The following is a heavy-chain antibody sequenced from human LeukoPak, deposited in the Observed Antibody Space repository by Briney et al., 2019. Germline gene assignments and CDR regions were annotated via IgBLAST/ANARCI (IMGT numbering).Heavy chain of an antibody. J-gene: IGHJ6*03. D-gene: IGHD2-8*01. V-gene: IGHV3-53*01. Sequence: GGSLRLSCAASGFTFSTYSMNWVRQAPGKGLEWVSVIYSGGSTYYADSVKGRFTISRDNSKNTLYLQMNSLRAEDTAVYYCARVMANMMRYYYYYYMDVWGKGTTVTISS. CDR2: IYSGGST. CDR1: GFTFSTYS. CDR3: ARVMANMMRYYYYYYMDV.